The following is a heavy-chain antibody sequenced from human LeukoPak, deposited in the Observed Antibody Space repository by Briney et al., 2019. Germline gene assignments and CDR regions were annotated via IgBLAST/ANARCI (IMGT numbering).Heavy chain of an antibody. CDR3: AVPGDPEPSVYSFDY. D-gene: IGHD3-10*01. CDR1: GFTFSSYA. CDR2: ISYDGSNK. V-gene: IGHV3-30*01. Sequence: PGGSLRLSCAASGFTFSSYAMHWVRQAPGKGLEWVAVISYDGSNKYYADSVKGRFTISRDNSKNTLYLQMNSLRAEDTAVYYCAVPGDPEPSVYSFDYWGQGTLVTVSS. J-gene: IGHJ4*02.